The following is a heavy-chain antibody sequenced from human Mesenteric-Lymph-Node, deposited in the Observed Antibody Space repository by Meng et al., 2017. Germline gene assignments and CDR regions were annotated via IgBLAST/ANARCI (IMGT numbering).Heavy chain of an antibody. CDR3: ARATTMIVEAFDI. CDR2: IYYSGST. V-gene: IGHV4-39*07. CDR1: GGSISSSSYY. Sequence: SETLSLTCTVSGGSISSSSYYWGWIRQPPGKGLEWIGSIYYSGSTYYNPSLKSRVTISVDTSKNQFSLKLSSVTAADTAVYYCARATTMIVEAFDIWGQGTMVTVSS. D-gene: IGHD3-22*01. J-gene: IGHJ3*02.